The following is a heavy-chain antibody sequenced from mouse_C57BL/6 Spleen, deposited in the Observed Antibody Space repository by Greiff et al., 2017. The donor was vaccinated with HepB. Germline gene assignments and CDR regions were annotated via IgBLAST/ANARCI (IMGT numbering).Heavy chain of an antibody. CDR2: LNPNYGTT. Sequence: EVQLQQSGPELVKPGASVKISCKASGYSFTDYNMNWVKQSNGKSLEWIGVLNPNYGTTSYNQKFKGKATLTVDQSSSTAYMQLTGLTSEDSAVYYCARENRGYGYYFSWFAYWGQVTLVTVSA. V-gene: IGHV1-39*01. CDR1: GYSFTDYN. CDR3: ARENRGYGYYFSWFAY. J-gene: IGHJ3*01. D-gene: IGHD2-3*01.